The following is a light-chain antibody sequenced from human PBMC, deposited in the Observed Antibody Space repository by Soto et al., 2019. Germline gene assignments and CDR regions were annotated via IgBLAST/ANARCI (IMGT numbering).Light chain of an antibody. CDR1: QNVGSY. J-gene: IGKJ2*01. Sequence: EIVLTQSPATLSLSPGERATLSRRASQNVGSYSAWFQQTPGQSPGLLISDASNSATGLPARLSGSGSGTDFPLTISSLEPEDSAVYHRQQRSNWFTFGQGTKLEIK. CDR2: DAS. CDR3: QQRSNWFT. V-gene: IGKV3-11*01.